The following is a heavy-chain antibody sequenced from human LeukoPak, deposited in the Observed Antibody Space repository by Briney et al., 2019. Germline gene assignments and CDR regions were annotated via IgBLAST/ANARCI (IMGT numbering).Heavy chain of an antibody. CDR2: INSDGSST. Sequence: GGSLRLSCAASGFTFSSYWMHWVRQAPGKGLVWVSRINSDGSSTSYADSGKGRFTIYRDNAKNTLYLQMNSLRAEDTAVYYCAAVINGPDTVTNAFDIWGQGTMVTVSS. CDR3: AAVINGPDTVTNAFDI. J-gene: IGHJ3*02. D-gene: IGHD4-17*01. V-gene: IGHV3-74*01. CDR1: GFTFSSYW.